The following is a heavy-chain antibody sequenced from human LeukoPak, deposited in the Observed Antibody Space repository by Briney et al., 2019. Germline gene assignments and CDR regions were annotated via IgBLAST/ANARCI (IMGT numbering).Heavy chain of an antibody. CDR2: IYSGGST. Sequence: PSETLSLTCTVSGGSISSYYWSWVRQAPGKGLEWVSVIYSGGSTYYADSVKGRFTISRHNSKNTLYLQMNSLRAEDTAVYYCARCSTDHGHCGAFDIWGQGTMVTVSS. CDR1: GGSISSYY. V-gene: IGHV3-53*04. J-gene: IGHJ3*02. D-gene: IGHD4-17*01. CDR3: ARCSTDHGHCGAFDI.